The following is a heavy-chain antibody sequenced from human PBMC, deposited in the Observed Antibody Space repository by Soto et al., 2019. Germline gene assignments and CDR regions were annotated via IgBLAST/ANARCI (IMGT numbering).Heavy chain of an antibody. CDR2: IGTAGDT. Sequence: GSLRLSCAASGFTFSSYDMHWVRQATGKGLEWVSAIGTAGDTYYPGSVKGRFTISRENAKSSLYLQMNSLRAGDTAVYYCARESRAYNWNDGGIYYYYYMDVWGKGTTVTVSS. J-gene: IGHJ6*03. CDR3: ARESRAYNWNDGGIYYYYYMDV. CDR1: GFTFSSYD. V-gene: IGHV3-13*01. D-gene: IGHD1-20*01.